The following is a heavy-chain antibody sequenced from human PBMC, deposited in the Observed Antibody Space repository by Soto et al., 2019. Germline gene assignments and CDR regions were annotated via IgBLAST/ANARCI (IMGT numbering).Heavy chain of an antibody. D-gene: IGHD2-8*01. CDR3: TRQWGTDAFDI. Sequence: SETQSLTCTVSGGSISSSSYYWGWIRQPPGKGLEWIGYIYYSGSTNYNPSLKSRVTISVDTSKNQFSLKLSSVTAADTAVYYCTRQWGTDAFDIWGQGTMVTVSS. J-gene: IGHJ3*02. CDR2: IYYSGST. CDR1: GGSISSSSYY. V-gene: IGHV4-61*05.